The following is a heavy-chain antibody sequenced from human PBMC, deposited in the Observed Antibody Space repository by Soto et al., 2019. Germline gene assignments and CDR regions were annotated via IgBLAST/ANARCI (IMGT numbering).Heavy chain of an antibody. D-gene: IGHD2-15*01. Sequence: QITLKESGPTLVKTTHTLTLTCTASGFSISTNGVGVGWFRQPPGKALEWLAIFYWDGDKRYSPSVRNRDTIIEETSRNQVVLIVTNMDPVESGTYYCAYRRRRDRCSGGTCYLFDYWGKGTLVTVSS. V-gene: IGHV2-5*02. J-gene: IGHJ4*02. CDR1: GFSISTNGVG. CDR2: FYWDGDK. CDR3: AYRRRRDRCSGGTCYLFDY.